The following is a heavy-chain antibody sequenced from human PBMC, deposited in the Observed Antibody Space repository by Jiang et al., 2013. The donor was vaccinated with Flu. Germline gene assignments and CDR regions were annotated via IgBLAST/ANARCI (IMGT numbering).Heavy chain of an antibody. D-gene: IGHD3-10*01. V-gene: IGHV4-39*07. J-gene: IGHJ5*02. CDR3: ARGTRHDGPGNPNLFDP. Sequence: LLKPSETLSLACTVSGGSFSDTSYSWVWVRQPPGKGLEWVASIYNRGDMYYNPSLKSRLNISLDTSKTQFSLRLSSVTAADTAVYYCARGTRHDGPGNPNLFDPWGQGTLVTVSS. CDR1: GGSFSDTSYS. CDR2: IYNRGDM.